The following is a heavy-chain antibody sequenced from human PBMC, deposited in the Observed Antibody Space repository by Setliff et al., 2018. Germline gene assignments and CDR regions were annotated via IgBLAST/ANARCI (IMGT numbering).Heavy chain of an antibody. CDR2: IYPGDSIT. J-gene: IGHJ5*02. CDR1: GYSFSTCW. D-gene: IGHD3-10*01. Sequence: GESLTISCKGSGYSFSTCWIGWVRQMPGKGLEWMGIIYPGDSITRYSPSFQGQVTISVDKPINTAYLQWSSLRASDTAIYYCARHPYYYGSGTYLDNNNRWFDPWGQGTLVTVSS. CDR3: ARHPYYYGSGTYLDNNNRWFDP. V-gene: IGHV5-51*01.